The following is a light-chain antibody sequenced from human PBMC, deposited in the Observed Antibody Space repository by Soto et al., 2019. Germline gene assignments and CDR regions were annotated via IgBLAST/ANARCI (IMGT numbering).Light chain of an antibody. V-gene: IGLV1-51*01. CDR3: GSWDSSLSAYV. CDR2: DDN. J-gene: IGLJ1*01. Sequence: QSVLTQPPSVSAAPGQKVTISCSGSSSNIGGNSVSWYQQLPGPAPKLLIYDDNKRPSGIPDRFSGSKSGTPATLGITGFQTGDEADYYCGSWDSSLSAYVFGTGTKVTVL. CDR1: SSNIGGNS.